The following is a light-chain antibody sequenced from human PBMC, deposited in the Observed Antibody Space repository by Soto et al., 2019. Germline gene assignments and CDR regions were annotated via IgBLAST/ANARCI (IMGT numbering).Light chain of an antibody. Sequence: QSVLTQPASVSGSPGQSIAISCTGTRSDVGAYNYVSWYQQHPGKAPKLMIYQVSNRPSGVSNRFSGSKSGNTASLTISGLQAEDEAEYYCCSYTSITTYVFGTGTKVPVL. CDR3: CSYTSITTYV. CDR2: QVS. CDR1: RSDVGAYNY. J-gene: IGLJ1*01. V-gene: IGLV2-14*01.